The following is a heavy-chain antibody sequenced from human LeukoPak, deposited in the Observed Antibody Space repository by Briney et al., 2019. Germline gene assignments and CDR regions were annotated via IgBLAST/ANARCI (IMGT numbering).Heavy chain of an antibody. V-gene: IGHV4-34*01. CDR2: IHHSGSS. Sequence: SATLSLTCAVSGGPFRGDNWSSIRQPPGKGLEWVGEIHHSGSSNYNPSLKSRVTISVDRSKNQFSLTLQSVTAADTAVYYCATEGAAGTGTQWHPYDMWGQGTMVTVSS. J-gene: IGHJ3*02. CDR1: GGPFRGDN. D-gene: IGHD1-1*01. CDR3: ATEGAAGTGTQWHPYDM.